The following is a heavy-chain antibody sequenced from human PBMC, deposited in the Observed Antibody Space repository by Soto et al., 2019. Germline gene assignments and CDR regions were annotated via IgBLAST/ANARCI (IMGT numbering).Heavy chain of an antibody. Sequence: QVQLVQSGAEVKKPGASVKVSCKASGYTFTGYYMHWVRQAPGQGLEWMGWINPNSGGTNYAQKFQGWVTMTRDTSXSTAYMELSRLRSDDTAVYYCARAGYSYAYGWYFDYWGQGTLVTVSS. CDR2: INPNSGGT. V-gene: IGHV1-2*04. J-gene: IGHJ4*02. CDR1: GYTFTGYY. CDR3: ARAGYSYAYGWYFDY. D-gene: IGHD5-18*01.